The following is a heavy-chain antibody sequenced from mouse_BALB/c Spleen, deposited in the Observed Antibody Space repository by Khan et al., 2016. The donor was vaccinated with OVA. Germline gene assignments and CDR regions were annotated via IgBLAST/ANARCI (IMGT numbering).Heavy chain of an antibody. CDR3: ARMARK. CDR2: IDTSNGNT. J-gene: IGHJ2*01. CDR1: GLNIKDTY. Sequence: VQLQQSGAELVKSGATVKLSCTASGLNIKDTYMNWLKQWPEQGLEWIGRIDTSNGNTKYDPEFQGRATFPAEPSSSTAYLQINNLTSEDTAVFYCARMARKWGQGTTLTGSS. V-gene: IGHV14-3*02.